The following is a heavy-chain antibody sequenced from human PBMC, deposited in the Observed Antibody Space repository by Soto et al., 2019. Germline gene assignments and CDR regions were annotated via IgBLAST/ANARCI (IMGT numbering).Heavy chain of an antibody. CDR1: GGSFSGYY. V-gene: IGHV4-34*01. Sequence: QVHLQQWGAGLLKPSETLSLTCAVYGGSFSGYYWSWIRQSPGKGLEWIGEINHSGSTNYNPSLKSRVSISVGTSNNQFSLKLRSVTAADTAVYYCARGRGDGYNQHWYFDLWGRGTLVTVSS. CDR3: ARGRGDGYNQHWYFDL. D-gene: IGHD3-10*01. J-gene: IGHJ2*01. CDR2: INHSGST.